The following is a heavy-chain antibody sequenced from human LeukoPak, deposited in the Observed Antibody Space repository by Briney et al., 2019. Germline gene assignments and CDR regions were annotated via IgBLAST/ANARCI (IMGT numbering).Heavy chain of an antibody. CDR3: ARRGTWFDP. D-gene: IGHD3-10*01. Sequence: SETLSLTCTVAGGSFNSFFWSWVRQPPGKGLEWIGYIYTSGNTYYSPSLKSRVTISLDTSKNQLSLRLISVTAADTAVYYCARRGTWFDPWGQGTLVTVSS. CDR2: IYTSGNT. CDR1: GGSFNSFF. V-gene: IGHV4-4*09. J-gene: IGHJ5*02.